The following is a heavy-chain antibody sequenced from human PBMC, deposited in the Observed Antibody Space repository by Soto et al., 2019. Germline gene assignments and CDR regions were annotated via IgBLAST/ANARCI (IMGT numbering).Heavy chain of an antibody. CDR1: GGSIRNYY. V-gene: IGHV4-59*01. CDR3: AREGGVATPIGMDV. CDR2: FYYSGST. Sequence: QVQLQESGPGLVKPSETLSLTCTVSGGSIRNYYWSWIRQPPGKGLEWIGYFYYSGSTNYNPSLKSRVTISVDTPKNQFSLKLSSLTAADTAVYYCAREGGVATPIGMDVWGQGTTVTVSS. J-gene: IGHJ6*02. D-gene: IGHD5-12*01.